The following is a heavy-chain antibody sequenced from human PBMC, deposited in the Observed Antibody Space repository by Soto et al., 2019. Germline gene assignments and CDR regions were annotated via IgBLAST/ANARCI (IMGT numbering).Heavy chain of an antibody. D-gene: IGHD1-26*01. CDR2: IYYSGST. Sequence: SETLSLTCTVSGGSISSYYWSWIRQPPGKGLEWIGYIYYSGSTNYNPSLKSRVTISVDTSKNQFSLKLSSVTAADTAVYYCARFLFGRLAWFDPCAQGTPVTVSS. CDR3: ARFLFGRLAWFDP. V-gene: IGHV4-59*01. J-gene: IGHJ5*02. CDR1: GGSISSYY.